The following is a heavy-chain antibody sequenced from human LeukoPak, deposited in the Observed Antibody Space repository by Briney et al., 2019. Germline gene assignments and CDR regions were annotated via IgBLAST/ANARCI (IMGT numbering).Heavy chain of an antibody. J-gene: IGHJ4*02. CDR2: ISSGGTSI. CDR1: GFTFSSYE. V-gene: IGHV3-48*03. Sequence: PGGSLRLSCAASGFTFSSYEMNWVRQAPGKGLEWVSYISSGGTSIYYADSVKGRFTISRDNAKNSLYLQMNSLRAEVTAVYYCARDLGDTTMVFDYWGQGTLVTVSS. CDR3: ARDLGDTTMVFDY. D-gene: IGHD5-18*01.